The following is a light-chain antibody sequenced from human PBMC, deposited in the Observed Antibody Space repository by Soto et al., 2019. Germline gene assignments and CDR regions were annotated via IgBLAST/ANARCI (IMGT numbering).Light chain of an antibody. V-gene: IGKV1-39*01. J-gene: IGKJ2*01. CDR3: QQSFNTPYT. Sequence: DIQMTQSPSSLSASVGDRVTITCRASESITTYLKWYQQKPGQAPGLLIYASSSLRSGVPSRFSGSGYGTDFTFTISSLQPEDFATYYCQQSFNTPYTFGRGTKLEI. CDR1: ESITTY. CDR2: ASS.